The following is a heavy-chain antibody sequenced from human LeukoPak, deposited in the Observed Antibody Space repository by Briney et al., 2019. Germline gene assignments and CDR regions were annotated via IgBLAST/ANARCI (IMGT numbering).Heavy chain of an antibody. CDR2: ISGSGGST. CDR1: GSTFSNYA. Sequence: GGSLRLSCAASGSTFSNYAMSWVRQAPGKGLEWVSGISGSGGSTYYADSVKGRFTISRDNSKNTLYLQMNSLRAEDTAVYYCAKVRRSSSSNFDYWGQGTLVTVSS. J-gene: IGHJ4*02. D-gene: IGHD6-6*01. CDR3: AKVRRSSSSNFDY. V-gene: IGHV3-23*01.